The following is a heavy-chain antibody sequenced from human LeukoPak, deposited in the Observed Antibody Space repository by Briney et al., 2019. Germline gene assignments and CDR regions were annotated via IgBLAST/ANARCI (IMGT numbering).Heavy chain of an antibody. V-gene: IGHV4-34*01. CDR1: GGPFSGYY. Sequence: PSETLSLTCAVYGGPFSGYYWSWIRQPPGKGLEWIGEINHSGSTNYNPSLKSRVTISVDTSKNQFSLKLSSVTAADTAVYYCARRKERWLHPQNHFDYWGQGTLVTVSS. CDR2: INHSGST. CDR3: ARRKERWLHPQNHFDY. J-gene: IGHJ4*02. D-gene: IGHD5-24*01.